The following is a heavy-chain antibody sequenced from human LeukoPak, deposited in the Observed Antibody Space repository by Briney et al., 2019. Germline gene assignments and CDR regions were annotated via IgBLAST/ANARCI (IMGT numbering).Heavy chain of an antibody. CDR2: INSDGSST. V-gene: IGHV3-74*01. Sequence: GGSLRLSCAASGFTFSSYWMHWVRHAPGKGLVWVSRINSDGSSTSYADSVKGRFTISRDNAKNTLYLQMNSLRAEDTAVYYCARGAVVYGDPKVDYWGQGTLVTVSS. CDR3: ARGAVVYGDPKVDY. J-gene: IGHJ4*02. CDR1: GFTFSSYW. D-gene: IGHD4-17*01.